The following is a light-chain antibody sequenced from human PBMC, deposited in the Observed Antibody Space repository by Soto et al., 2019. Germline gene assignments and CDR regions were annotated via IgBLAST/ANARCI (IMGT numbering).Light chain of an antibody. CDR2: SNN. Sequence: QSVLTQPPSAPGTPGQRVTISCSGSSSNIGSNTVNWYQQLPGTAPKLLIYSNNQRPSGVPDRFSGSKSGTSASLAISGLQSEDEADYYCAAWDDSLNGLVFGGGTKVTVL. CDR1: SSNIGSNT. V-gene: IGLV1-44*01. CDR3: AAWDDSLNGLV. J-gene: IGLJ2*01.